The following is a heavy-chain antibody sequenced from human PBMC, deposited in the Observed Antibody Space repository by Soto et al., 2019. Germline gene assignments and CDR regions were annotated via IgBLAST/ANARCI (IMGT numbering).Heavy chain of an antibody. CDR1: GYTFTSYG. J-gene: IGHJ4*02. Sequence: GASVKVSCKASGYTFTSYGISWVRQAPGQGLEWMGWISAYNGNTNYAQKLQGRVTMTTDTSTSTAYMELRSLRSDDTAVYYCAIGLEASSSWYTNYWGQGTLVTVSS. CDR3: AIGLEASSSWYTNY. D-gene: IGHD6-13*01. V-gene: IGHV1-18*01. CDR2: ISAYNGNT.